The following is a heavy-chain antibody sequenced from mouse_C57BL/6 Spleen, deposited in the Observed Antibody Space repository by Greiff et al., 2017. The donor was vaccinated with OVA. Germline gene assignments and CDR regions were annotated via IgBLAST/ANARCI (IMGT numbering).Heavy chain of an antibody. D-gene: IGHD1-1*01. CDR1: GYTFTGYW. V-gene: IGHV1-9*01. CDR3: ARFYYGSSYWYFDV. CDR2: ILPGSGST. Sequence: QVQLQQSGAELMKPGASVKLSCKATGYTFTGYWIEWVKQRPGHGLEWIGEILPGSGSTNYNEQFKGKATFTADTSSTTAYLHLRSLTTEDSAIYDCARFYYGSSYWYFDVGATGTTVTVPA. J-gene: IGHJ1*03.